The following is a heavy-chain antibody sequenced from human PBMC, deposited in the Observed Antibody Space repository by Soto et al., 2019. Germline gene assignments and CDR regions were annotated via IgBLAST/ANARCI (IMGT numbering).Heavy chain of an antibody. CDR3: AKDQGDHSNWNYPFDP. Sequence: PGGSLRLSCAASGFTFSSYAMSWVRQAPGKGLEWVSAISGSGGSTYHADSVKGRFTISRDNSKNTLYLQMNSLRAEDTAVYYCAKDQGDHSNWNYPFDPWGQGTLVTVSS. V-gene: IGHV3-23*01. J-gene: IGHJ5*02. CDR2: ISGSGGST. CDR1: GFTFSSYA. D-gene: IGHD1-7*01.